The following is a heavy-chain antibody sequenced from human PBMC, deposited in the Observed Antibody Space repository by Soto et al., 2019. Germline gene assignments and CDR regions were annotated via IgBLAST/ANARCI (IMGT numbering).Heavy chain of an antibody. CDR1: GFTFSSYG. J-gene: IGHJ6*04. CDR2: ISYDGSNK. D-gene: IGHD5-12*01. CDR3: EKGYYSQWLRFRGPVGV. Sequence: QVQLVESGGGVVQPGRSLRLSCAASGFTFSSYGMHWVRQAPGKGLEWVAVISYDGSNKYYADSVKGRFTISRDNSKNTQYLQMNSLRAEDTAVYYCEKGYYSQWLRFRGPVGVWGKGTTVTLSS. V-gene: IGHV3-30*18.